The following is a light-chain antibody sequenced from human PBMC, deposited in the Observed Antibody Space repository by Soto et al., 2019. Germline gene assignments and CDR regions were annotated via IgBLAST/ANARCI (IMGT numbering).Light chain of an antibody. CDR3: RQHHSFPIT. CDR2: AAS. Sequence: DIQLTQSPFFLPASVGDRVTIPGRASQGISSYLVWYQQKPGKHTKSLIYAASTLQSGVPSRVSGSGAGTDVSLTISSLQTEDSATYYCRQHHSFPITFGQGTRLEIK. J-gene: IGKJ5*01. V-gene: IGKV1-9*01. CDR1: QGISSY.